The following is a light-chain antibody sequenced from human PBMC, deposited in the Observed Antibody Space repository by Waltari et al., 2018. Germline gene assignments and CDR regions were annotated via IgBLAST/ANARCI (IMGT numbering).Light chain of an antibody. V-gene: IGKV3-20*01. Sequence: EIVLTQSPGTLSLSPGERATLSCRASQSVSSSYLVWYQQKPGQAPRLLINGASSRATGIPDRFSGSGSGTGFTLTISRLEPEDFAVYYCQQYGSSPITFGQGTRLEIK. CDR3: QQYGSSPIT. CDR2: GAS. CDR1: QSVSSSY. J-gene: IGKJ5*01.